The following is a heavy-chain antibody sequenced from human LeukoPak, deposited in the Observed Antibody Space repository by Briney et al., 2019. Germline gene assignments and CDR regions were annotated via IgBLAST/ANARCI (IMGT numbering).Heavy chain of an antibody. V-gene: IGHV4-59*08. J-gene: IGHJ3*02. CDR1: GGSISSYY. CDR2: IYYSGST. CDR3: ARHASPSGAFDI. Sequence: SETLSHTCTVSGGSISSYYWSWIRQPPGKGLEWIGYIYYSGSTNYNPSLKSRVTISVDTSKNQFSLKLSSVTAADTAVYYCARHASPSGAFDIWGQGTMVTVSS.